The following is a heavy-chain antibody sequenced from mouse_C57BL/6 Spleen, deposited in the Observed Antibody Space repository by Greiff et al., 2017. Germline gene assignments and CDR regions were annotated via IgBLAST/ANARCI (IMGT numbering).Heavy chain of an antibody. CDR2: TWWDDDK. J-gene: IGHJ3*01. Sequence: ESGPGILQPSQTLSLTCSFSGFSLSTFGMGVGWIRQPSGMGLEWLAHTWWDDDKYYNPALKSRLTISKDTSKNQVLLNIAKVYTADTATYDCARVNDGFPWFAYWGQGTLVTVSA. D-gene: IGHD2-3*01. CDR1: GFSLSTFGMG. CDR3: ARVNDGFPWFAY. V-gene: IGHV8-8*01.